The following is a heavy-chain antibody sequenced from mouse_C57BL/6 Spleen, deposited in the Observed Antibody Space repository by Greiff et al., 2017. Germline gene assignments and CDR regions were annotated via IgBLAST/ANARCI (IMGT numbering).Heavy chain of an antibody. V-gene: IGHV1-26*01. D-gene: IGHD5-1*01. Sequence: EVQLQQSGPELVKPGASVKISCKASGYTFTDYYMNWVKQSHGKSLEWIGDINPNNGGTSYNQKFKGKATLTADKSSSTAYMELRSLTSEDSAVYYCAPRSTYDKAMGYWGQGASVTVAS. CDR3: APRSTYDKAMGY. CDR1: GYTFTDYY. CDR2: INPNNGGT. J-gene: IGHJ4*01.